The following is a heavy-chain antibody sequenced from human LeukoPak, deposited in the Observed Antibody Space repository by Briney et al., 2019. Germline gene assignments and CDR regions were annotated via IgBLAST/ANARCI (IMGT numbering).Heavy chain of an antibody. CDR3: ARGQVESSNYYYYYMDV. Sequence: SETLSLTCAVYGGSFSGYYWSWIRQPPGKGLEWIGEINHSGSTNYNPSLKSRVTISVDTSKNQFSLKLSSVTAADTAVYYCARGQVESSNYYYYYMDVWGKGTTVTVSS. V-gene: IGHV4-34*01. CDR2: INHSGST. CDR1: GGSFSGYY. J-gene: IGHJ6*03.